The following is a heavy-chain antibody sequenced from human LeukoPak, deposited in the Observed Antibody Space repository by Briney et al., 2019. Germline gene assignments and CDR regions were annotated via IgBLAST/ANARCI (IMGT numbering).Heavy chain of an antibody. J-gene: IGHJ3*02. CDR3: GKDPTGDDAFDI. CDR1: GFTLSSYA. D-gene: IGHD3-16*01. Sequence: GSLSLSCAVSGFTLSSYATSWVRPPPERGRGWVSAISGSGGSTYYADSGKGRFTISRDNSKNTLYLQMNSLRAEDTAVYYCGKDPTGDDAFDIWSQGTMVTVSS. CDR2: ISGSGGST. V-gene: IGHV3-23*01.